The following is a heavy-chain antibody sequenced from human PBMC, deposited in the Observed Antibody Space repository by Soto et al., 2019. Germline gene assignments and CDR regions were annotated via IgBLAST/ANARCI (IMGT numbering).Heavy chain of an antibody. CDR1: GFTLSGYA. D-gene: IGHD6-6*01. CDR2: ISSNGVGT. J-gene: IGHJ6*03. Sequence: GSLRLSCAASGFTLSGYAMDWVRQAPGKGLEYVSGISSNGVGTYYANSVQGRFTISRDNSKNTVYLQMGSPRPEDMAVYYCARRARPDFYYMDVWGKGTTVTVSS. CDR3: ARRARPDFYYMDV. V-gene: IGHV3-64*01.